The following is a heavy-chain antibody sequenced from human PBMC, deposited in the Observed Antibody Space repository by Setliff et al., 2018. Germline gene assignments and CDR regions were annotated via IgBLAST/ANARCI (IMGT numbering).Heavy chain of an antibody. Sequence: SGPTLVNPPQTLTLTCTFSGFSLNTTGEGVGWIRQPPGKALEWLALISWDDDEHYNHSLRTRLTISKDTSRNQVVLTMTNMDPVDTATYYCAHTGIQPKPNNWFDPWGQGTLVTVSS. V-gene: IGHV2-5*02. CDR3: AHTGIQPKPNNWFDP. D-gene: IGHD1-1*01. CDR1: GFSLNTTGEG. J-gene: IGHJ5*02. CDR2: ISWDDDE.